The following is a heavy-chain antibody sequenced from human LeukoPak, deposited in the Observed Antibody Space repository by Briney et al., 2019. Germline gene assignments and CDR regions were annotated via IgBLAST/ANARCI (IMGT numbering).Heavy chain of an antibody. J-gene: IGHJ4*02. CDR3: ARTTTVTTFFDY. Sequence: SETLSLTCTVSGGSISSGGYYWSWIRQHPGKGLEWIGYIYYSGSTYYNPSLKSRVTISVDTSKNQFSLKLSSVTAPDTAVYYCARTTTVTTFFDYWGQGTLVTVSS. D-gene: IGHD4-17*01. CDR2: IYYSGST. CDR1: GGSISSGGYY. V-gene: IGHV4-31*03.